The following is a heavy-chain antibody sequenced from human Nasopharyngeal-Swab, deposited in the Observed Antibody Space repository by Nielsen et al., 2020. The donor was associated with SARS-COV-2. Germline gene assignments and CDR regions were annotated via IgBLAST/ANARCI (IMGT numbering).Heavy chain of an antibody. Sequence: GGSLRLSCAASGFTFSSYGMHWVRQAPGKGLEWVAVISYDGSNKYYADSVKGRFTISRDNSKNSLYLQMNSLRTEDTALYYCAKGFEGGGAFDIWGQGTMVTVSS. CDR3: AKGFEGGGAFDI. CDR1: GFTFSSYG. D-gene: IGHD3-16*01. J-gene: IGHJ3*02. V-gene: IGHV3-30*18. CDR2: ISYDGSNK.